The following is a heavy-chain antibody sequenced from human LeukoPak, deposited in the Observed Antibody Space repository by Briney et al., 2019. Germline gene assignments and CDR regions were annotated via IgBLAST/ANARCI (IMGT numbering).Heavy chain of an antibody. Sequence: SETLSLTCTVSGGSISSGSHYWSWIRQPAGKGLEWIGRIYPSGSTNYNPSLKSRVTISVDTSKNQFSLNLSSVTAADTAVYYCATVYSGYDVVGEDYWGQGTLVTVSS. CDR2: IYPSGST. D-gene: IGHD5-12*01. CDR1: GGSISSGSHY. CDR3: ATVYSGYDVVGEDY. V-gene: IGHV4-61*02. J-gene: IGHJ4*02.